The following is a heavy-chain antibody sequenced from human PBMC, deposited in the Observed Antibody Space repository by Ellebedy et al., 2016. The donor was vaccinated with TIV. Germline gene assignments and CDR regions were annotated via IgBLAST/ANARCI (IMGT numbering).Heavy chain of an antibody. CDR1: GFTFTNYA. V-gene: IGHV3-7*01. J-gene: IGHJ4*02. CDR3: ARENGYYFDY. D-gene: IGHD6-25*01. Sequence: PGGSLRLSCAASGFTFTNYAMSWVRQAPGKGLEWVASMRQDGREEYFVDSVKGRFTISRDNTKNSLYLQMNSLRAEDTAVYFCARENGYYFDYWGQGTLVIVSS. CDR2: MRQDGREE.